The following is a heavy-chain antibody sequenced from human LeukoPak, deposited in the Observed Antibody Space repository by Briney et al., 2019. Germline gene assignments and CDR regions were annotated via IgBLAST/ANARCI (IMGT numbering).Heavy chain of an antibody. J-gene: IGHJ4*02. V-gene: IGHV3-7*01. D-gene: IGHD3-3*02. CDR3: ASRAHFWSGPGG. Sequence: GGSLRLSCAASGFTFNTYWMSWVRQAPGKGLEWVANIKQDGSEKYYVDSVKGRFTISRDNAKNSLYLQMNSLRAEDTAVYYCASRAHFWSGPGGWGQGTLVTVSS. CDR1: GFTFNTYW. CDR2: IKQDGSEK.